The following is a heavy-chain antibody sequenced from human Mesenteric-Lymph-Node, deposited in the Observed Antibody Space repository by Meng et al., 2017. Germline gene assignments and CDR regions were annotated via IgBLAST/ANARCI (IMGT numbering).Heavy chain of an antibody. V-gene: IGHV1-69*04. CDR1: GYTFTGYY. CDR3: ARDGDCSSTSCPVLDY. Sequence: SVKVSCKASGYTFTGYYMHWVRQAPGQGLEWMGRIIPILGIANYAQKFQGRVTITADKSTSTAYMELSSLRSEDTAVYYCARDGDCSSTSCPVLDYWGQGTLVTVSS. CDR2: IIPILGIA. D-gene: IGHD2-2*01. J-gene: IGHJ4*02.